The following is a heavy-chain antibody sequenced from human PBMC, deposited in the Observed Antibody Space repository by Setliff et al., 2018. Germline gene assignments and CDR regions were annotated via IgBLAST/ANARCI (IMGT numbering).Heavy chain of an antibody. Sequence: GSLRLSCAASGFTFSNYEMNWVRQAPGKGLEWVSYISFSSSTIYYADSVKGRFTISRDNAKNSLYLQMNSLRAEDTAVYYCARDHGELGQERRTHFFRHWGQGTLVTVSS. J-gene: IGHJ1*01. CDR1: GFTFSNYE. D-gene: IGHD1-1*01. CDR3: ARDHGELGQERRTHFFRH. V-gene: IGHV3-48*03. CDR2: ISFSSSTI.